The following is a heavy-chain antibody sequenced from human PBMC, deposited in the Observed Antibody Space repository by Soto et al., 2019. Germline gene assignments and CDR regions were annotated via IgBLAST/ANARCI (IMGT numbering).Heavy chain of an antibody. D-gene: IGHD6-13*01. CDR2: IYSSGST. Sequence: QVQLQESGPGLVKPSETLSLTCTVSGGSISTYYWSWIRQPPGKGLEWIGYIYSSGSTNYIPSLQRRVTMSVHTSTNQISLHLPSVTAADTAVYYCARSSSSWHIHYLDSWGQGTLVTVSS. J-gene: IGHJ5*01. CDR1: GGSISTYY. CDR3: ARSSSSWHIHYLDS. V-gene: IGHV4-59*01.